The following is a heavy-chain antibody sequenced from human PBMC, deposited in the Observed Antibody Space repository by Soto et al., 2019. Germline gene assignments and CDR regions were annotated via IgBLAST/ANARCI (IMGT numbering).Heavy chain of an antibody. Sequence: AVKFSCQASGGTFSSYAISWVRRAPRQGLEWMGRIIPIFGTANYAQKFQGRVTITADESTRTAYMELSSLRCGDTAVYYCAREFLDIVVVPAAMWVRAFDIWGQGTMVTVSS. D-gene: IGHD2-2*03. V-gene: IGHV1-69*13. CDR3: AREFLDIVVVPAAMWVRAFDI. CDR1: GGTFSSYA. CDR2: IIPIFGTA. J-gene: IGHJ3*02.